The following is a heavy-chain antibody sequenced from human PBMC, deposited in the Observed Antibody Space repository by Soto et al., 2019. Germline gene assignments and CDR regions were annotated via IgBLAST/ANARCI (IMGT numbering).Heavy chain of an antibody. CDR2: IYSSGST. Sequence: SETLSLTCTVSGGSISSYYWSWIRQPPGKGLEWIGYIYSSGSTNYNPSLKSRVTISVETSKKQFSLKLRSVTAADTAVYYCVRDGTKTLRDWFDPWGQGISVTVSS. CDR1: GGSISSYY. J-gene: IGHJ5*02. D-gene: IGHD1-1*01. CDR3: VRDGTKTLRDWFDP. V-gene: IGHV4-59*12.